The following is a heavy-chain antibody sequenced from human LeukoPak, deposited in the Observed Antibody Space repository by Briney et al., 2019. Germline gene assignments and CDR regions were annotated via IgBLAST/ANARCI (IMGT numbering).Heavy chain of an antibody. CDR1: GFTFSSYA. J-gene: IGHJ4*02. V-gene: IGHV3-23*01. Sequence: GRSLRLSCAASGFTFSSYAMSWVRQAPGKGLEWVSAISGSGGSTYYADSVKGRFTISRDNSKNTLYLQMNSLRAEDTAVYYCAKGRYYYDSSGYNQYFDYWGQGTLVTVSS. CDR2: ISGSGGST. CDR3: AKGRYYYDSSGYNQYFDY. D-gene: IGHD3-22*01.